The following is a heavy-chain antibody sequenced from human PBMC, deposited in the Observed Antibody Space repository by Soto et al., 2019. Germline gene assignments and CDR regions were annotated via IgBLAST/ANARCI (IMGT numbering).Heavy chain of an antibody. V-gene: IGHV1-46*01. CDR3: ASEGAIFVVVTHTGMGV. D-gene: IGHD3-3*01. CDR1: GYFITCYY. J-gene: IGHJ6*02. CDR2: INPSGGST. Sequence: ASIQVSFKASGYFITCYYLHCLRQAPGGGSEGMGIINPSGGSTSYAKKFQGRVTMTRDTSTSTVYMELSSLRSDDRAVYHCASEGAIFVVVTHTGMGVWGQGTMVTVSS.